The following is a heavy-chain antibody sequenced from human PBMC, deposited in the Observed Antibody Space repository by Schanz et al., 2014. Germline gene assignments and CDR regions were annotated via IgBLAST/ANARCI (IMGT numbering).Heavy chain of an antibody. CDR1: GFTFSSYA. J-gene: IGHJ6*02. D-gene: IGHD3-10*01. Sequence: EVQLVESGGGLVQPGGSLRFSCAASGFTFSSYAMSWVRQAPGKGLEWVSAISGSGGSTYYADSVKGRFTISRDNSKNTLYLQRNSLRAEDTAVYYCRLWFGELYYGMDVWGQGTTVTVSS. CDR3: RLWFGELYYGMDV. CDR2: ISGSGGST. V-gene: IGHV3-23*04.